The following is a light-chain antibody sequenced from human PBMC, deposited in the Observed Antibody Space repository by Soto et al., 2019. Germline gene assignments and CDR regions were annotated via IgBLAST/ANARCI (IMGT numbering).Light chain of an antibody. CDR1: QSVTSSY. V-gene: IGKV3-20*01. CDR2: GAS. Sequence: EIVLTQPPGTLSLSPGERATISCRASQSVTSSYLAWYQQKPGQAPRLLIYGASNRATGTPDRFSGSGSGTDFTLTISRLEPEDFAVYYCQQYGSSPRTFGQGTKVDIK. CDR3: QQYGSSPRT. J-gene: IGKJ1*01.